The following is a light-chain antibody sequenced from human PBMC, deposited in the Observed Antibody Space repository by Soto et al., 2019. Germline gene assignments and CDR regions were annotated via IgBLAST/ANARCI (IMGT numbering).Light chain of an antibody. V-gene: IGKV1-39*01. Sequence: DFQLTQSPSSLSASVGDRVTITCRASHSISSFLTWYQQKPGKAPRLLIYGASSLQRGVPSRFSGSGSGTEFTLTSSSLQPEDFATYYGQQLSNSLMSTVGQGTHLEIK. CDR2: GAS. J-gene: IGKJ2*01. CDR1: HSISSF. CDR3: QQLSNSLMST.